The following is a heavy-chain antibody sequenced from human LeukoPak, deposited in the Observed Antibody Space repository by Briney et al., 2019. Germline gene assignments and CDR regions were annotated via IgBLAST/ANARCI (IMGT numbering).Heavy chain of an antibody. J-gene: IGHJ4*02. D-gene: IGHD5-24*01. CDR3: ARGAGYNYPYYFDY. CDR2: IYGGGNI. V-gene: IGHV3-53*01. CDR1: GFTVSSNY. Sequence: GGSLRLSCAASGFTVSSNYMNWVRRAPGKGLEWVSVIYGGGNIYYADSVKGRFTISRDNSKNTLYLQMNSLRAEDTAVYYCARGAGYNYPYYFDYWGQGTLVTVSS.